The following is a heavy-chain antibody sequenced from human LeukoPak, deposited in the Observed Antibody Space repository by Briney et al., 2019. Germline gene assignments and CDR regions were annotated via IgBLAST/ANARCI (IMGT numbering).Heavy chain of an antibody. D-gene: IGHD3-22*01. CDR1: GFTFSNAW. CDR3: TTSQYYYDSSGYYHVDY. V-gene: IGHV3-15*01. CDR2: IKSKTDGGTT. Sequence: PGGSLRLSCAASGFTFSNAWMSWVRQAPGKGLEWVGCIKSKTDGGTTDYAAPVKGRFTISRDDSKNTLYLQMNSLKTEDTAVYYCTTSQYYYDSSGYYHVDYWGQGTLVTVSS. J-gene: IGHJ4*02.